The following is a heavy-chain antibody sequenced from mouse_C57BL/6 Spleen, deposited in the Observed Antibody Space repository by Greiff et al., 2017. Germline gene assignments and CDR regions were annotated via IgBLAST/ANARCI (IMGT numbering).Heavy chain of an antibody. CDR1: GYTFTSYW. Sequence: VQLQQPGTELVKPGASVKLSCKASGYTFTSYWMHWVKQRPGQGLEWIGNINPSNGGTNYNEKFKSKATLTVDKSSSTAYMQLSSLTSEDSSDYYGARGGTTVVASDYWGQGTTLTVAS. J-gene: IGHJ2*01. V-gene: IGHV1-53*01. CDR2: INPSNGGT. CDR3: ARGGTTVVASDY. D-gene: IGHD1-1*01.